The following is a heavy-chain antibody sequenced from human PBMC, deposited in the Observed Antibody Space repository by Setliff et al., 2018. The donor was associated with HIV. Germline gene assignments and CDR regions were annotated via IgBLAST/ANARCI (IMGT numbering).Heavy chain of an antibody. D-gene: IGHD6-6*01. J-gene: IGHJ6*03. CDR2: IYYSGST. CDR1: GYSIRNGFYY. Sequence: SETLSLTCAVSGYSIRNGFYYWHWMRQPPGKGLVWIGSIYYSGSTHYKSSLKSRVTISVDTSKNQFSLKLSSVTAADTAVYYCASEAWTSYRSSSGYYYYYMDVWGKGTTVTVSS. CDR3: ASEAWTSYRSSSGYYYYYMDV. V-gene: IGHV4-39*07.